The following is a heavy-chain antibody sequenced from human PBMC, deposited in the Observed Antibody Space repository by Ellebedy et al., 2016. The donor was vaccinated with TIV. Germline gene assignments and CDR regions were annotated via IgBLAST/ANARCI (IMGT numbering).Heavy chain of an antibody. CDR1: GFTFGDYA. Sequence: PGGSLRLSCTSSGFTFGDYAVSWFRQAPGKGLEWVGFIRSKGNGGTTKSAASVKGRFTISRDDSKSIAYLQMNSLKTEDTAMYYCSRDWGSCRDTSCSRRDYWGRGTLVTVSS. V-gene: IGHV3-49*03. CDR2: IRSKGNGGTT. D-gene: IGHD3-16*02. CDR3: SRDWGSCRDTSCSRRDY. J-gene: IGHJ4*02.